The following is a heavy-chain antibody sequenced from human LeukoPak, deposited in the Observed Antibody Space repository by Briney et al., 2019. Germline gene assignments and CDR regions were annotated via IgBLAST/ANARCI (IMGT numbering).Heavy chain of an antibody. J-gene: IGHJ1*01. Sequence: KSSETLSLTCAVSGGSISSGGYSWSWLRQPPGKGLEWIGYIYHSGSTYYNPSLKSRVTISVDRSKNQFSLKLSSVTAADTAVYYCARSSSWYVGYQHWGQGTLVTVSS. CDR1: GGSISSGGYS. V-gene: IGHV4-30-2*01. CDR3: ARSSSWYVGYQH. D-gene: IGHD6-13*01. CDR2: IYHSGST.